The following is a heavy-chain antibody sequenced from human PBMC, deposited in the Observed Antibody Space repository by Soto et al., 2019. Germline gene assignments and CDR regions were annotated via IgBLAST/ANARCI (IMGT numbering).Heavy chain of an antibody. CDR1: GGSISSYY. J-gene: IGHJ6*03. V-gene: IGHV4-59*01. CDR3: ARAHSSSWPNYYYYMDV. CDR2: IYYSGST. D-gene: IGHD6-13*01. Sequence: SETLSLTCTVSGGSISSYYWSWIRQPPGKGLEWIGYIYYSGSTNYNPSLKSRVTISVDTSKNQLSLMLSSGPAADTAVYYCARAHSSSWPNYYYYMDVWGKGTTVTVSS.